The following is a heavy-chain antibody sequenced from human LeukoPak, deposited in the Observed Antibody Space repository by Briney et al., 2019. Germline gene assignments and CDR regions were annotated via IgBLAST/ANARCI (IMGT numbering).Heavy chain of an antibody. CDR1: GYTFSNYG. CDR3: ARGRSSFCYSMDV. V-gene: IGHV1-18*01. J-gene: IGHJ6*02. CDR2: ISAYNGNT. Sequence: ASVKVSCKASGYTFSNYGISWVRQAPGQGLEWMGWISAYNGNTNYAQKLQGRVTITRDTSASTAYMELSSLRSEDTAVYYCARGRSSFCYSMDVWGQGTTVTVSS.